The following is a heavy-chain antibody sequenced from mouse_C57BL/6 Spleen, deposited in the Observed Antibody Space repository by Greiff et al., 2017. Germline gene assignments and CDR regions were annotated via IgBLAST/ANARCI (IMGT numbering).Heavy chain of an antibody. V-gene: IGHV1-55*01. CDR1: GYTFTSYW. Sequence: VQLQQPGAELVKPGASVKMSCKASGYTFTSYWITWVQQRPGQGLEWIGDIYPGSGSTNYNEKFKSKATLTVNTSSSTAYMQRSSLTSEDSAVYYCARKGGFITTVVAPFDYWGQGTTLTVSS. CDR3: ARKGGFITTVVAPFDY. D-gene: IGHD1-1*01. CDR2: IYPGSGST. J-gene: IGHJ2*01.